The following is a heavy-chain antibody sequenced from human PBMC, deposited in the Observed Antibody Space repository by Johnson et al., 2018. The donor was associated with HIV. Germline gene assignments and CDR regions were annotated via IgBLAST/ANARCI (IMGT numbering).Heavy chain of an antibody. V-gene: IGHV3-53*01. CDR3: SRACRDGYTCDVYDI. Sequence: MQLVESGGGLIQPGGSLRLSCAASGFTVSSNYMSGVRQAPGKGLEWVSVIYSGGSTYYADSVTGRFTISRDNSQNTLYLQMNSLRAEDTAVYYCSRACRDGYTCDVYDIWGQGTMVTVSS. CDR2: IYSGGST. J-gene: IGHJ3*02. CDR1: GFTVSSNY. D-gene: IGHD5-24*01.